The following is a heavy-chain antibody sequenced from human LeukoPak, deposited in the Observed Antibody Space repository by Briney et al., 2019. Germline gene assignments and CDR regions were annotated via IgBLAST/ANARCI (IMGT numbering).Heavy chain of an antibody. Sequence: SETLSLTCTVSGGSISSYYWSWIRQPPGKGLEWIGYIYTSGSTYYNPSLKSRVTISVDTSKNQFSLKLSSVTAADTAVYYCARHLGIVGATTLWGQGTLVTVSS. J-gene: IGHJ4*02. D-gene: IGHD1-26*01. V-gene: IGHV4-4*08. CDR3: ARHLGIVGATTL. CDR2: IYTSGST. CDR1: GGSISSYY.